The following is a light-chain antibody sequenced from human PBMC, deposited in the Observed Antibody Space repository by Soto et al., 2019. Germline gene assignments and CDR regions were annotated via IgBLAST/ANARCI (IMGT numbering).Light chain of an antibody. J-gene: IGKJ2*02. V-gene: IGKV1-27*01. CDR1: QGIRNY. CDR2: AAS. CDR3: QKFNSAPCT. Sequence: DIQMTQSPSSLSASVGDRVTITCRASQGIRNYLAWYQQKPGKVPKLLIYAASTLQSGVPSRFSGSGSGTDFTLTISSLQPEDVATYYCQKFNSAPCTFGQGTKLEIK.